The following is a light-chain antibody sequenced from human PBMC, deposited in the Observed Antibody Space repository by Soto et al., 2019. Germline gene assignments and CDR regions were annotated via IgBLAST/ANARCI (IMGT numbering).Light chain of an antibody. CDR3: CSHVGGSSPQWV. Sequence: SALTQPASVSGSPGQSITLSCTGTSNDVGGYNLVSWFQQHPGKAPKLMISEVNKRPSGVSNRFSGSKSANTASLTISGLQAEDEADYYCCSHVGGSSPQWVFGGGTQLTVL. CDR2: EVN. J-gene: IGLJ3*02. CDR1: SNDVGGYNL. V-gene: IGLV2-23*02.